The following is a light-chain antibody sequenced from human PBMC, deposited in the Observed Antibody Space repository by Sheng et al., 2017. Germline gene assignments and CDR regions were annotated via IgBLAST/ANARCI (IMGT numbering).Light chain of an antibody. Sequence: QLVLTQPPSASGTPGQRVTISCSGSRSNLGSNSVNWYQQLPGTAPKVLIYNNNQRPSGVPDRFSGTKSGTSASLAISGLQSEDEADYYCAAWDDNLIGYVFGTGTKVTVV. CDR3: AAWDDNLIGYV. CDR1: RSNLGSNS. J-gene: IGLJ1*01. CDR2: NNN. V-gene: IGLV1-44*01.